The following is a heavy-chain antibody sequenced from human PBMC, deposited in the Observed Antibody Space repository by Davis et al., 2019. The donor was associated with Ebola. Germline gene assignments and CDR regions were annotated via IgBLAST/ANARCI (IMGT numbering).Heavy chain of an antibody. D-gene: IGHD3-3*01. CDR2: IYYSGST. J-gene: IGHJ6*03. CDR1: GGSISSGDYY. CDR3: ARASRFDYYYYYMDV. V-gene: IGHV4-61*08. Sequence: PSETLSLTCTVSGGSISSGDYYWSWIRQPPGKGLEWIGYIYYSGSTNYNPSLKSRVAISVDTSKNQFSLKLSSVTAADTAVYFCARASRFDYYYYYMDVWGKGTTVTVSS.